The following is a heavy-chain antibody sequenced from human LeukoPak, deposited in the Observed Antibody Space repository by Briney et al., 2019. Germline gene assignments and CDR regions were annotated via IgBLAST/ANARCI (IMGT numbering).Heavy chain of an antibody. CDR2: MNPNSGNT. CDR3: ARGGTGWYYYYYYGMDV. V-gene: IGHV1-8*01. D-gene: IGHD1-1*01. CDR1: GYTFTSYD. J-gene: IGHJ6*02. Sequence: ASVKVSCTASGYTFTSYDINWVRQATGQGLEWMGWMNPNSGNTGYAQKFQGRVTMTRNTSISTAYMGLSSLRSEDTAVYYCARGGTGWYYYYYYGMDVWGQGTTVTVSS.